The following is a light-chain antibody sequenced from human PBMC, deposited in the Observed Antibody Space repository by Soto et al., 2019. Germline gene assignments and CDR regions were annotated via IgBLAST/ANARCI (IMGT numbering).Light chain of an antibody. CDR2: AAS. CDR3: QHLHGYPIT. Sequence: ILLTQSPSSLSASVGDRVTITCRASQGIDTSLALYQQKPGTAPKLLIYAASNFQSGVPSMFSGSGSATHFTLTISSLPPEDFATYYCQHLHGYPITFGQGIRLEIK. J-gene: IGKJ5*01. V-gene: IGKV1-9*01. CDR1: QGIDTS.